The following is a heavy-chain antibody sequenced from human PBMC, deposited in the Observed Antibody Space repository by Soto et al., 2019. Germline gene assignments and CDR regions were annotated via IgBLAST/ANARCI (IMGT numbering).Heavy chain of an antibody. D-gene: IGHD3-22*01. CDR1: GFTFSNAW. Sequence: GGSLRLSCAASGFTFSNAWINWVRQTPGKGLEWVGRVKSKTDGGTTDFAAPVKGRFAISRDDSKNMVYLEMNSLKTEDTAIYYCTTDSYITSIIVRFDYWGHGTLVTLSS. J-gene: IGHJ4*01. CDR3: TTDSYITSIIVRFDY. V-gene: IGHV3-15*07. CDR2: VKSKTDGGTT.